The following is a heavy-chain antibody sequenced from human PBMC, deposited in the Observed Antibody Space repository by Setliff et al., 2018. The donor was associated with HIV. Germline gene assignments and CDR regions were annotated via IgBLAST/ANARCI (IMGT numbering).Heavy chain of an antibody. Sequence: GGSLRLSCAASGFSFRSYAVSWVRQAPGKGLEWVSVISGSGDITYYRESVKGRFTVSRDNSNNTVCLQMNSLRAEDTAMYYCAKTQTVITVYGPFDSWGQGTPVTVSS. CDR1: GFSFRSYA. D-gene: IGHD4-4*01. V-gene: IGHV3-23*01. CDR3: AKTQTVITVYGPFDS. J-gene: IGHJ4*02. CDR2: ISGSGDIT.